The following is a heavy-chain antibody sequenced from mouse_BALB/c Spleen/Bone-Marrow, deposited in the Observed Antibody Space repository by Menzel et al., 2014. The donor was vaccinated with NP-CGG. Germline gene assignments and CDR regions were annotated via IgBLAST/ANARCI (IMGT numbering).Heavy chain of an antibody. CDR1: GFNIKDTY. J-gene: IGHJ3*01. V-gene: IGHV14-3*02. CDR2: IDPANGNT. Sequence: ESGAELVKPGASVKLSCTASGFNIKDTYMHWVKQRPEQGLEWIGRIDPANGNTKYDPKLQGKATITADTSSNTAYLQLSSLTSEDTAVYYCARGGAFAYWGQGTLVTVSA. CDR3: ARGGAFAY.